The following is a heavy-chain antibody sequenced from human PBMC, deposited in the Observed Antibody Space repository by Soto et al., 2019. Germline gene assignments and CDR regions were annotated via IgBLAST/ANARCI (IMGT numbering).Heavy chain of an antibody. Sequence: KVSCKTSGYTFSNYGITWVRQAPGKGLEWVGRIRSRANNYATSSGASVRGRFTFFRDDSKNMAYLQMNTLKTEDTAIYYCARGQQAAIGDYYYHGLDVWGQGTSVTVSS. D-gene: IGHD3-10*01. J-gene: IGHJ6*02. CDR1: GYTFSNYG. V-gene: IGHV3-73*01. CDR3: ARGQQAAIGDYYYHGLDV. CDR2: IRSRANNYAT.